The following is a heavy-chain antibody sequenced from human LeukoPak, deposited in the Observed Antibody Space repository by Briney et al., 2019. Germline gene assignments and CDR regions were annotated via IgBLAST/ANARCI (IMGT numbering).Heavy chain of an antibody. J-gene: IGHJ5*02. CDR1: GGSFSGYY. D-gene: IGHD3-22*01. CDR2: INHSGST. Sequence: SETLSLTCAVYGGSFSGYYWSWIRQPPGKGLEWIGEINHSGSTNYNPSLKSRVTISVDTSKNQFSLKLSSVTAADTAVYYCATMGYDSSGSFDPWGQGTLVTVSS. CDR3: ATMGYDSSGSFDP. V-gene: IGHV4-34*01.